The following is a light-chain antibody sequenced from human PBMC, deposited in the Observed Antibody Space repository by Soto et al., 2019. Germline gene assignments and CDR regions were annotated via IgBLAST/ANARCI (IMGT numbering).Light chain of an antibody. CDR2: DAS. J-gene: IGKJ4*01. Sequence: EIVMTQSPATLSVSPGERSTLSCRASQTVNNNLAWYQQKPGQAPRLLIYDASTRATGVPARFSGSGSGTEFTLTISSLQSEDFAVYYCQQFNNWPPLTFXGGTKVDIK. CDR1: QTVNNN. CDR3: QQFNNWPPLT. V-gene: IGKV3-15*01.